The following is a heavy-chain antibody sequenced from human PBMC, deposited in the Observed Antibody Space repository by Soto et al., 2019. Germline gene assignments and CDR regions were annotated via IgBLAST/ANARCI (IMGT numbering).Heavy chain of an antibody. Sequence: PGGSLRLSCVGSGFTFSTYSINWVRQAPGKGLEWVSSISSRSDIYYADSVKGRFTISRDNAKNSVSLQMNSLRAEDTAVYYCARDEGGLTGFYYFYGMDVWGQGTTVTVSS. CDR3: ARDEGGLTGFYYFYGMDV. V-gene: IGHV3-21*01. CDR1: GFTFSTYS. J-gene: IGHJ6*02. CDR2: ISSRSDI. D-gene: IGHD3-9*01.